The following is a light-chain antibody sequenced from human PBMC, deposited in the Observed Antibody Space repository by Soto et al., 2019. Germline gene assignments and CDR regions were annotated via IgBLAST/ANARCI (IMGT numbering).Light chain of an antibody. J-gene: IGKJ2*01. Sequence: EIELTQSPGTLSLTPGERATLSCRASQSASDSYLGWYQQKPGQAPRLLIYDTSNRATGIPDRFSGSGSGTDFTLTISRLEPEDFAVYYCQQYGNSPPYTFGQGTKLEIK. V-gene: IGKV3-20*01. CDR1: QSASDSY. CDR3: QQYGNSPPYT. CDR2: DTS.